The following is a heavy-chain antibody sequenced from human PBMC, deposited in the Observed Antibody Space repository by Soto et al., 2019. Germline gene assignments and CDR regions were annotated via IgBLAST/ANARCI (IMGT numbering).Heavy chain of an antibody. CDR3: ARQIYYDTNYHYFPGWFDP. CDR1: DDSVSSSNLY. J-gene: IGHJ5*02. Sequence: PSETLSLTCTVSDDSVSSSNLYWGWIRQPPGKGLEWIGSIFYSGSTYYNPSLKSRVTISVDTSKNQFSLKLSSVTAADTALYYCARQIYYDTNYHYFPGWFDPWGQGTLVTVSS. V-gene: IGHV4-39*01. D-gene: IGHD3-22*01. CDR2: IFYSGST.